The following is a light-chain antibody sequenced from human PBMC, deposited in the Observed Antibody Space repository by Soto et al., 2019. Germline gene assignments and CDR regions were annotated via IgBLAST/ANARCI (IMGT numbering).Light chain of an antibody. CDR2: GAS. V-gene: IGKV3-20*01. J-gene: IGKJ5*01. CDR1: QSVNSNS. CDR3: QQQGRSWIT. Sequence: EIVMTHSPATLSVSPVERATLSFSSSQSVNSNSLAWYQQKPGQAPRVFIYGASTRATGIPDRFSGSGSGTDFTLTISRLEPEDFAVYYCQQQGRSWITFGQGTRLEIK.